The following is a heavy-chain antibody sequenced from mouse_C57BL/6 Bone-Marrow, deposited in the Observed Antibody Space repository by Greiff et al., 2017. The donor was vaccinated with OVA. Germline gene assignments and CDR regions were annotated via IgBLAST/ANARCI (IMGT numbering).Heavy chain of an antibody. CDR2: IHPNSGST. D-gene: IGHD4-1*01. V-gene: IGHV1-64*01. J-gene: IGHJ2*01. CDR3: ARILTGTGGFDY. Sequence: VKLQQPGAELVKPGASVKLSCKASGYTFTSYWMHWVKQRPGQGLEWIGMIHPNSGSTNYNEKFKSKATLTVDKSSSTAYMQLSSLTSEDSAVYYCARILTGTGGFDYWGQGTTLTVSS. CDR1: GYTFTSYW.